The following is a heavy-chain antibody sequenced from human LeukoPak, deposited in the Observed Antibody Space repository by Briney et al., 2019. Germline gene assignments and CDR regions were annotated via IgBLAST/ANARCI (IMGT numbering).Heavy chain of an antibody. D-gene: IGHD3/OR15-3a*01. V-gene: IGHV4-34*01. CDR2: INHSGST. J-gene: IGHJ3*02. CDR1: GGSFSGYY. Sequence: PSETLSLTCAVYGGSFSGYYWSWIRQPPGKGLEWIGEINHSGSTNYNPSLKSRVTISVDTSKNQFSLQLNSVTPEDTAVYYCARGGLISLANTPLGAFDIWGQGTMVSVSS. CDR3: ARGGLISLANTPLGAFDI.